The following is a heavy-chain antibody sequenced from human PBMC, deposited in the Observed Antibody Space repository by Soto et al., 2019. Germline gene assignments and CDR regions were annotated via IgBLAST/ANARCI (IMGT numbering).Heavy chain of an antibody. V-gene: IGHV3-30-3*01. D-gene: IGHD3-22*01. CDR1: GFTFSSYA. CDR2: ISYDGSSK. J-gene: IGHJ4*02. CDR3: AREPAYYYDSSGYSVPFGY. Sequence: GGSLRLSCAASGFTFSSYAMSWVRQAPGKGLEWVAVISYDGSSKYYADSVKGRFTIARDNSKNTLYLQMNSLRAEDAAVYYCAREPAYYYDSSGYSVPFGYWGQGTLVTVSS.